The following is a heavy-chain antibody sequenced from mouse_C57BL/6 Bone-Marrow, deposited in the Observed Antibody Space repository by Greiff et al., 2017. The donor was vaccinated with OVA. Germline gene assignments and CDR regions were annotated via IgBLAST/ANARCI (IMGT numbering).Heavy chain of an antibody. D-gene: IGHD2-3*01. Sequence: QVQLQQSGAELARPGASVKLSCKASGYTFTSYGISWVKQRTGQGLEWIGEIYPRSGNTYYNEKFKGKATLTADNSSSTAYMELRSLTSEDAAVYFCARSKVYDGYFFYWYFDVWGTGTTVTVSS. V-gene: IGHV1-81*01. CDR3: ARSKVYDGYFFYWYFDV. CDR2: IYPRSGNT. J-gene: IGHJ1*03. CDR1: GYTFTSYG.